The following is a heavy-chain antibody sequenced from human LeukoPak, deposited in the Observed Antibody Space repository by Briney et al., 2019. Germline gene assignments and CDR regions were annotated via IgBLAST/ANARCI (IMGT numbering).Heavy chain of an antibody. Sequence: GGSLRLSCAASGFTFSSYWMSWVRQAPGKGLEWVANIKQDGSEKYYVDSVKGRFTISRDNAKNSLYLQMNSLRAEDTAVYYCAKERAASSSGFFDFWGQGTLVTVSS. J-gene: IGHJ4*02. CDR2: IKQDGSEK. D-gene: IGHD6-19*01. V-gene: IGHV3-7*01. CDR3: AKERAASSSGFFDF. CDR1: GFTFSSYW.